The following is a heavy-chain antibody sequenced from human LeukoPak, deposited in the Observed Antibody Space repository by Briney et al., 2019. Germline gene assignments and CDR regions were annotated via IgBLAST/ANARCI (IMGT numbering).Heavy chain of an antibody. Sequence: GGSLRLSCEVSRFTLTNYDIYWIRQAPGKGLEWATFIRYDGSNQYYADSVKGRFTISRDNSKNTVFLQMNSLRIEDTAVYYCAKDPAVVTSEGMFYFDYWGQGTLVTVSS. V-gene: IGHV3-30*02. D-gene: IGHD4-23*01. CDR3: AKDPAVVTSEGMFYFDY. CDR1: RFTLTNYD. J-gene: IGHJ4*02. CDR2: IRYDGSNQ.